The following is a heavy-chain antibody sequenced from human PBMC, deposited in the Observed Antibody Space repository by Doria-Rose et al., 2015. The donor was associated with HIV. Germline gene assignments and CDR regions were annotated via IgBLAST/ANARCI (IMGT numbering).Heavy chain of an antibody. D-gene: IGHD1-1*01. CDR2: INHSGSA. CDR1: GGSFSGYY. Sequence: QVQLQESDAGLVKPSETLSLTCAVFGGSFSGYYWSWIRQPPGKGLEWIGEINHSGSASYKTSLKSRVTISLDTSKTLFSLKLRSVTAADTAVYYCARGLLRGGWNDVDYYYGMDVWGQGTTVTVSS. V-gene: IGHV4-34*01. CDR3: ARGLLRGGWNDVDYYYGMDV. J-gene: IGHJ6*02.